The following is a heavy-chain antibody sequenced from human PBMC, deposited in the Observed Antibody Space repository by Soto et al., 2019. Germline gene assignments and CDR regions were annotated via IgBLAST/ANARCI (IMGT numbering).Heavy chain of an antibody. CDR3: ARGIYSTSAFFDS. D-gene: IGHD6-6*01. J-gene: IGHJ4*02. Sequence: SETLSLTCTVSGDSVSSDGYYWAWIRQHPDKGVEWVGFLHYSGSSYYIRSLKSRVTISVDTATNQISLKLSSVTAAETAVYYCARGIYSTSAFFDSWGQGTLVTVSS. CDR2: LHYSGSS. CDR1: GDSVSSDGYY. V-gene: IGHV4-30-4*08.